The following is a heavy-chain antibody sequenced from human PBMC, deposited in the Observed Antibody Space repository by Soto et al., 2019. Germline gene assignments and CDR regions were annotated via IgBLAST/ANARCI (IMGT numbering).Heavy chain of an antibody. CDR3: ARGTHVSSRWYVAYYYYGMDV. CDR1: GGSTYRYY. D-gene: IGHD6-13*01. CDR2: IYYSGSA. Sequence: PSQTRSLTCTVCGGSTYRYYCSSTRQPPGKRLVWIGYIYYSGSANYTPSLKSRVTISVDTSKNQFSLKLSSVTAAATAVYYCARGTHVSSRWYVAYYYYGMDVWGQGTTVTVSS. J-gene: IGHJ6*02. V-gene: IGHV4-59*01.